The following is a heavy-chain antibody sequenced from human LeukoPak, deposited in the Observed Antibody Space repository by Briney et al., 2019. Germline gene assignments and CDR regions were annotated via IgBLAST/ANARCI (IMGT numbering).Heavy chain of an antibody. Sequence: ASVKVSCKASGYTFTSYDINWVRQATGQGLEWMGWMNPNSGNTGYAQKFQGRVTITRNTSISTAYIELSSLRSEDTAVYYCARDYGGNEFSAFDIWGQGTMVTVSS. J-gene: IGHJ3*02. CDR1: GYTFTSYD. CDR3: ARDYGGNEFSAFDI. CDR2: MNPNSGNT. V-gene: IGHV1-8*03. D-gene: IGHD4-23*01.